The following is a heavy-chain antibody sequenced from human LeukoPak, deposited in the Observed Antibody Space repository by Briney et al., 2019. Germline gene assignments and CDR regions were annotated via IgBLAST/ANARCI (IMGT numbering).Heavy chain of an antibody. Sequence: WASVKVSCKASGGTFSSYAISWVRQAPGQGLEWMGGIIPIFGTANYAQKFQGRVTITADESTSTAYVELSSLRSEDTAVYYCARDYRDYYDSSGYYPNYYFYYYGMDVWGQGTTVTVSS. CDR1: GGTFSSYA. D-gene: IGHD3-22*01. CDR2: IIPIFGTA. CDR3: ARDYRDYYDSSGYYPNYYFYYYGMDV. V-gene: IGHV1-69*01. J-gene: IGHJ6*02.